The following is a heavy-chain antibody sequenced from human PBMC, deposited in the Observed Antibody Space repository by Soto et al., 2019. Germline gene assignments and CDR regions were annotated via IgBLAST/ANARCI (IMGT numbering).Heavy chain of an antibody. Sequence: GGSLRLSCAASGFTFSSYGMHWVRQAPGKGLEWVAVISYDGSNKYYADSVKGRFTISRDNSKNTLYLQMNSLRAEDTAVYYCAKAATVTTRPHYGMDVWGQGTTVTVSS. J-gene: IGHJ6*02. CDR3: AKAATVTTRPHYGMDV. CDR1: GFTFSSYG. CDR2: ISYDGSNK. V-gene: IGHV3-30*18. D-gene: IGHD4-17*01.